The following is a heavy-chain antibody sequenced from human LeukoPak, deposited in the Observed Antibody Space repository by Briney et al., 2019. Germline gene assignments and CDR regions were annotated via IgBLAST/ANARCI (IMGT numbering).Heavy chain of an antibody. CDR3: VDSSSWNTGLFDY. CDR2: IYYSGST. D-gene: IGHD6-13*01. Sequence: SETLSLTCTVSGGSISSSSYYWGWIRQPPGKRLEWIGSIYYSGSTYYNPSLKSRVTISVDTSKNQFSLKLSSVTAADTAVYYCVDSSSWNTGLFDYWGQGTLVTVSS. V-gene: IGHV4-39*07. J-gene: IGHJ4*02. CDR1: GGSISSSSYY.